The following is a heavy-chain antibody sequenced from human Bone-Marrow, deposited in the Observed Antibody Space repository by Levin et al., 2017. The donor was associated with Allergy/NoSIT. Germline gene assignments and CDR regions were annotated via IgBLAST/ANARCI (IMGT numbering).Heavy chain of an antibody. CDR1: GYIFTGYY. J-gene: IGHJ6*02. CDR3: ARERGGYDGLNGAVYYYGMDV. D-gene: IGHD5-12*01. Sequence: TGESLKISCKASGYIFTGYYVHWVRQAPGQGLEWMGWINPNTGDAKEAQKFQGRVTLTRDTSTSTAYMELSRLTSDDTAIYYCARERGGYDGLNGAVYYYGMDVWGQGTPVTVSS. CDR2: INPNTGDA. V-gene: IGHV1-2*02.